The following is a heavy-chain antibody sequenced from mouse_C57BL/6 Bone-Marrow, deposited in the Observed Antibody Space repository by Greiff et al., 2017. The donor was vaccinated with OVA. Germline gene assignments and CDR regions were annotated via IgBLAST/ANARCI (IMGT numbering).Heavy chain of an antibody. CDR3: ARGILGLWFAY. CDR2: IHPNSGST. J-gene: IGHJ3*01. V-gene: IGHV1-64*01. D-gene: IGHD4-1*01. CDR1: GYTFTSYW. Sequence: QVQLQQPGAELVKPGASVKLSCKASGYTFTSYWMHWVKQRPGQGLEWIGIIHPNSGSTNYNEKFKSKATLTVDKSSSTAYMQLSSLTSEDSAVYYCARGILGLWFAYWGQGTLVTVSA.